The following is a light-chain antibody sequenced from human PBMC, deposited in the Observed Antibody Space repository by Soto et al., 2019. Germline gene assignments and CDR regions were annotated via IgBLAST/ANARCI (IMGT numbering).Light chain of an antibody. CDR2: AAS. V-gene: IGKV1-39*01. CDR1: QSISTF. J-gene: IGKJ2*01. Sequence: DLQMTQSPSSLSASVGDRVTITCRTSQSISTFLNWYQQKPGEAPKLLIYAASSLQSGVPSRFSGSGSGTDFTLTISSLQPDDFATYYCQQSYSTLGYTFGQGTKLEIK. CDR3: QQSYSTLGYT.